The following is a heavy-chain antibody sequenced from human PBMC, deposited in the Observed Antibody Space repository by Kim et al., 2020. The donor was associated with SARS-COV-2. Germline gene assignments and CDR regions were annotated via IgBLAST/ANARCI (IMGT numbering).Heavy chain of an antibody. CDR2: IIPILGIA. V-gene: IGHV1-69*04. CDR3: ARGGRITMVRGIFGGMDV. D-gene: IGHD3-10*01. Sequence: SVKVSCKASGGTFSSYAISWVRQAPGQGLEWMGRIIPILGIANYAQKFQGRVTITADKSTSTAYMELSSLRSEDTAVYYCARGGRITMVRGIFGGMDVWGPRDHGHRLL. CDR1: GGTFSSYA. J-gene: IGHJ6*01.